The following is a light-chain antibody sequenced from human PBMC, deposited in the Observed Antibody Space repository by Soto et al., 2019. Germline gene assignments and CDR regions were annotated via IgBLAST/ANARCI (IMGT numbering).Light chain of an antibody. Sequence: QSALTQPASVSGSPGQSITISCTGTSSDVGSYNLVSWYQQHPGKAPKLMIFEVNKRPSGVSNRFSGSKSGNTASLTISGLQPDDEADYYCCSYAGSSTDVVFGGGTKLTVL. CDR3: CSYAGSSTDVV. J-gene: IGLJ2*01. CDR1: SSDVGSYNL. CDR2: EVN. V-gene: IGLV2-23*02.